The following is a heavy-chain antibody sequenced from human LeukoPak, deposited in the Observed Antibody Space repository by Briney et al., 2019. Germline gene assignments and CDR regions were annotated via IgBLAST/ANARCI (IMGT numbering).Heavy chain of an antibody. CDR2: ISGGGGST. D-gene: IGHD6-13*01. CDR1: GFTFSGYA. CDR3: AKCAAAGFYYYYGMDV. J-gene: IGHJ6*02. Sequence: PGGSLRLSCATSGFTFSGYAMTWVRQAPGKGLEWVSGISGGGGSTYYADSVKGRFTISRANSKNTLYLQMHSLRAEDTAVYYCAKCAAAGFYYYYGMDVWGQGTTVTVSS. V-gene: IGHV3-23*01.